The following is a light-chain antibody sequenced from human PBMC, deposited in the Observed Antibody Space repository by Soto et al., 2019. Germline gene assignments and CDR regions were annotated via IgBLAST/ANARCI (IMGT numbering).Light chain of an antibody. CDR2: EVS. CDR1: SSDVGGYNY. V-gene: IGLV2-14*01. Sequence: QSVLTQPASVSGSPGQSITISCTGTSSDVGGYNYVSWYQQHPGKAPKLMIYEVSNRPSGVSNRFSGSKSGNTASLTISGLQGEDEADYYCSSYTSSSTVVFGGGTKVTVL. CDR3: SSYTSSSTVV. J-gene: IGLJ3*02.